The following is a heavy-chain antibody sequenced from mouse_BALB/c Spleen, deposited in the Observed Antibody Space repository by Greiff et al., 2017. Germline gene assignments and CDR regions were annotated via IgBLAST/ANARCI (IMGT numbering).Heavy chain of an antibody. J-gene: IGHJ2*01. CDR2: ISSGSSTI. Sequence: EVQGVESGGGLVQPGGSRKLSCAASGFTFSSFGMHWVRPAPEKGLEWVAYISSGSSTIYYADTVKGRFTISRDNPKNTLFLQMTSLRSEDTAMYYCARSHYRYDGEGFDYWGQGTTLTVSS. CDR1: GFTFSSFG. V-gene: IGHV5-17*02. D-gene: IGHD2-14*01. CDR3: ARSHYRYDGEGFDY.